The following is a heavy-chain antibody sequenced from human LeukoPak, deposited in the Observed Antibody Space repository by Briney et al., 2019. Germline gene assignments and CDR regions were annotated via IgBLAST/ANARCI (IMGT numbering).Heavy chain of an antibody. Sequence: GGSLRLSCAASGFTFSSYSMNWVRQAPGKGLEWVSYISDSGSAISYADSVKGRFTISRDNAKNSLYLQMNSLRVEDTAVYYCARQTGSGLFILPGGQGTLVTVSS. CDR1: GFTFSSYS. CDR3: ARQTGSGLFILP. V-gene: IGHV3-48*04. CDR2: ISDSGSAI. J-gene: IGHJ4*02. D-gene: IGHD3/OR15-3a*01.